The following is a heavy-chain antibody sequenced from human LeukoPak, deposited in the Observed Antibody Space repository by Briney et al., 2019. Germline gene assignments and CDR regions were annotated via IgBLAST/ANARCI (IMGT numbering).Heavy chain of an antibody. Sequence: SETLSLTCTVSGYSISSGYYWGWIRQPPGKGLEWIGSIYHSGSTYYNPSLKSRVTISVDTSKNQFPLKLSSVTAADTAVYYCARDPPGYCSGGSCYSGGYWGQGTLVTVSS. CDR3: ARDPPGYCSGGSCYSGGY. D-gene: IGHD2-15*01. J-gene: IGHJ4*02. CDR2: IYHSGST. V-gene: IGHV4-38-2*02. CDR1: GYSISSGYY.